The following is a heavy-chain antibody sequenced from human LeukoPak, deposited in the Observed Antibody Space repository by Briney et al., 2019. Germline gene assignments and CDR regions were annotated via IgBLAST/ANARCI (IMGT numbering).Heavy chain of an antibody. CDR2: ISSSSSYI. CDR1: GFTFSSYS. V-gene: IGHV3-21*01. D-gene: IGHD5-18*01. Sequence: GGSLRLSCAASGFTFSSYSMKWVRQATGKGLEWVSSISSSSSYIYYADSVKGRFTISRDNAKNSLYLQMNSLRAEDTAVYYCARGGLYSYGSSYWGQGTLVTVSS. CDR3: ARGGLYSYGSSY. J-gene: IGHJ4*02.